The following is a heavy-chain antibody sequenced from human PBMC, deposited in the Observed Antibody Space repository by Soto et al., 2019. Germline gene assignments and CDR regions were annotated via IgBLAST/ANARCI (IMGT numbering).Heavy chain of an antibody. J-gene: IGHJ6*02. CDR2: IKSKTDGGTT. Sequence: GGSLRLSCAASGFTFSNAWMNWVRQAPGKGLEWVGRIKSKTDGGTTDYAAPVKGRFTISRDDSKNTLYLQMNSLKTEDTAVYYCTTEGDGSGSYWIVAYYYGMDVWGQGTTVTVSS. CDR3: TTEGDGSGSYWIVAYYYGMDV. CDR1: GFTFSNAW. V-gene: IGHV3-15*07. D-gene: IGHD3-10*01.